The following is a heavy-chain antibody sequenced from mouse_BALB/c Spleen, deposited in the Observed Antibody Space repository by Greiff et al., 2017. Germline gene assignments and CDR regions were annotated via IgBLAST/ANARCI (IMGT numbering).Heavy chain of an antibody. D-gene: IGHD1-1*02. CDR1: GYTFTSYW. CDR2: IYPGDGDT. V-gene: IGHV1-87*01. CDR3: ARGAYGHYAMDY. J-gene: IGHJ4*01. Sequence: VHLVESGAELARPGASVKLSCKASGYTFTSYWMQWVKQRPGQGLEWIGAIYPGDGDTRYTQKFKGKATLTADKSSSTAYMQLSSLASEDSAVYYCARGAYGHYAMDYWGQGTSVTVSS.